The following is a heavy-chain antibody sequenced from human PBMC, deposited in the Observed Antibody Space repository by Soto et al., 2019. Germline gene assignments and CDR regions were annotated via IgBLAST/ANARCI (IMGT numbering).Heavy chain of an antibody. J-gene: IGHJ4*02. Sequence: QVQLVQSGAEVKKPGSSVKVSCKASGGTFSSYAISWVRQAPGQGLEWMGGIIPIFGTANYAQKFQGRVTITADESTSTAYMELSSLRSEDTAVYYWARDRRNCGGDCYSGGFDYWGQGTLVTVSS. V-gene: IGHV1-69*01. D-gene: IGHD2-21*02. CDR1: GGTFSSYA. CDR2: IIPIFGTA. CDR3: ARDRRNCGGDCYSGGFDY.